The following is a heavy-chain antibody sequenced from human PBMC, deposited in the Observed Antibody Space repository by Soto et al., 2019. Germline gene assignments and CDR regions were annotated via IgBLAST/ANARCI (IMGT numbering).Heavy chain of an antibody. CDR3: AKGQWLRLLQGILSGAFDI. Sequence: GGSLRLSCAASGFTFSSYGMHWVRQAPGKGLEWVAVISYDGSNKYYADSVKGRFTISRDNSKNTLYLQMNSLRAEDTAVYYCAKGQWLRLLQGILSGAFDIWGQGTMVTVSS. CDR1: GFTFSSYG. D-gene: IGHD5-12*01. J-gene: IGHJ3*02. CDR2: ISYDGSNK. V-gene: IGHV3-30*18.